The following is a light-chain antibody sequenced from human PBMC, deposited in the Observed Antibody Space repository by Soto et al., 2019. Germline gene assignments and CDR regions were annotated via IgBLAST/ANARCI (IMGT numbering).Light chain of an antibody. J-gene: IGKJ5*01. CDR1: QSVSIL. CDR3: QQYHNWPPIT. V-gene: IGKV3D-15*01. Sequence: EIVMTQSPATLSVSPGERATLSCRASQSVSILLAWYQQKPGQAPRLLIYGASSRATGIPDRFSGSGSETDFTLTISSLQSEDSAVYYCQQYHNWPPITFGQGTRLEIK. CDR2: GAS.